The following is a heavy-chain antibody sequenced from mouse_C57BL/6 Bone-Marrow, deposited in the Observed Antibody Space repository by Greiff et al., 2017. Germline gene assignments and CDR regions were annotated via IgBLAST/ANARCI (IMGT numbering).Heavy chain of an antibody. J-gene: IGHJ1*03. Sequence: VQVVESGPGLVQPSQSLSITCTVSGFSLTSYGVHWVRQSPGKGLEWLGVIWRGGSTDYNAAFMSRLSITKDNSKSQVFFKMNSLQADDTAIYYCAKHGSSYWYFDVWGTGTTVTVSS. V-gene: IGHV2-5*01. CDR3: AKHGSSYWYFDV. D-gene: IGHD1-1*01. CDR2: IWRGGST. CDR1: GFSLTSYG.